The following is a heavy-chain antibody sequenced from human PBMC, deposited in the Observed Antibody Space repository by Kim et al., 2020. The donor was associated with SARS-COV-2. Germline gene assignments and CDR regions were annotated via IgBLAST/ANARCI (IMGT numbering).Heavy chain of an antibody. J-gene: IGHJ5*02. CDR1: GGSISSSSYY. CDR3: ARREVKTHWFDP. Sequence: SETLSLTCTVSGGSISSSSYYWGWIRQPPGKGLEWIGSIYYSGSTYYNPSLKSRVTISVDTSKNQFSLKLSSVTAADTAVYYCARREVKTHWFDPWGQGTLVTVSS. V-gene: IGHV4-39*01. CDR2: IYYSGST.